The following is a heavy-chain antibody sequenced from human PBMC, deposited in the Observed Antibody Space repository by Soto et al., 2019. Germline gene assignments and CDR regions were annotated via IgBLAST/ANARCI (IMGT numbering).Heavy chain of an antibody. CDR2: TYYRSKWYN. D-gene: IGHD2-8*02. CDR1: VYGVSSNSAA. Sequence: SQTLSLTCAISVYGVSSNSAAWNWIIQWPSRGLEWLGRTYYRSKWYNDYAVSVKSRITINTDTSKTKFYLQLNSVAAEDTALYYCARFAVKHWCSEYWGQGTLVTVSS. CDR3: ARFAVKHWCSEY. V-gene: IGHV6-1*01. J-gene: IGHJ4*02.